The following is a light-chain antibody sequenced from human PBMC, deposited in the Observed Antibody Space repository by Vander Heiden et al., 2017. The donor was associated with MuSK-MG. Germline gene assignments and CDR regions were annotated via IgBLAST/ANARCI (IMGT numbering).Light chain of an antibody. CDR3: QQSDSAPIT. CDR1: QNIRNY. CDR2: FAS. Sequence: DIQVTQSPSSLSASVGDRVTITCRASQNIRNYLQWYQQEPGKAPKLLIYFASSLRSGVPPRFSGSGSGTDFTLTISRLQPEDFATYYCQQSDSAPITFGQGTQVEIK. J-gene: IGKJ5*01. V-gene: IGKV1-39*01.